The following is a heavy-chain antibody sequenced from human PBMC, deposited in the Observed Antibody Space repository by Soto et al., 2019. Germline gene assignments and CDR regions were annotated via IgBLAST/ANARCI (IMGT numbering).Heavy chain of an antibody. J-gene: IGHJ1*01. CDR3: ARGQVAIVATH. CDR1: GGSVNGYF. V-gene: IGHV4-34*01. D-gene: IGHD5-12*01. CDR2: IKDGGIT. Sequence: QVQLQQWGAGLLKPSETLFLTCAVYGGSVNGYFWSWIRQPPEKGLEWIGEIKDGGITNYSPSLKSRVTISADTSKNQFFLTLKSVTAADTAVYSCARGQVAIVATHWDQGTLVTVSS.